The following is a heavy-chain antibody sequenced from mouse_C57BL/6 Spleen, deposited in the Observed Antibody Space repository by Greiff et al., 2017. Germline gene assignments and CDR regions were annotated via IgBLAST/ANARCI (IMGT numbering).Heavy chain of an antibody. CDR1: GYTFTSYW. D-gene: IGHD4-1*01. J-gene: IGHJ2*01. CDR3: ARGSNWDREDYFDY. Sequence: QVQLQQPGTELVKPGASVKLSCKASGYTFTSYWMHWVKQRPGQGLEWMGNINPSNGGTNYNEKFKSKATLTVDKSSSTAYMQLSSLTSEDSAVYYCARGSNWDREDYFDYWGQGTTLTVSS. CDR2: INPSNGGT. V-gene: IGHV1-53*01.